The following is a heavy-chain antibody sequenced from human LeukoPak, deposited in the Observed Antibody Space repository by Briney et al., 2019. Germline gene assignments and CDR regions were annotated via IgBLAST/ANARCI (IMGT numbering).Heavy chain of an antibody. J-gene: IGHJ4*02. CDR2: ITSSGDDI. D-gene: IGHD5-12*01. V-gene: IGHV3-11*01. CDR3: ASDIVATSGDF. Sequence: GGSLRLSCAASGFTFSDYYMSWIRQAPGKGLEWVAYITSSGDDIYYADSVKGRFTISRDNAKNVLFLRMSSLRVEDTATYYCASDIVATSGDFWGQGTLVSVSS. CDR1: GFTFSDYY.